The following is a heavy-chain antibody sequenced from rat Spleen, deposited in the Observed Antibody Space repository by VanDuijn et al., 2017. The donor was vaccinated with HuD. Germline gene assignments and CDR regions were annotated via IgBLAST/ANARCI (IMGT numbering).Heavy chain of an antibody. J-gene: IGHJ2*01. V-gene: IGHV5-25*01. D-gene: IGHD1-10*01. CDR2: ISSGGGRT. Sequence: EVLLVESGGGLVQPGRSMKLSCAASGFTFSNYYMAWVRQAPRKGLEWVASISSGGGRTYYRDSVKGRVTVSRDNAKSTLYLQMDSLRSEDTATYYCERMDTGTTTYYFDYWGQGVMVTVSS. CDR1: GFTFSNYY. CDR3: ERMDTGTTTYYFDY.